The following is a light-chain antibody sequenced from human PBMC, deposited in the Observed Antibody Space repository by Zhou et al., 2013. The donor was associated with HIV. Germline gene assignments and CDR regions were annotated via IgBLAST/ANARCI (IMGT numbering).Light chain of an antibody. V-gene: IGKV1-27*01. Sequence: DIQMTQSPSSLSASVGDRVTITCRASQGINNYLAWYQQKPGSTPKLLIYAASTSQSGVPSRFSGSGSGTEFTLTISSLQPDDFATYYCQQYNSYPLTFGGGTKVEIK. CDR3: QQYNSYPLT. J-gene: IGKJ4*01. CDR2: AAS. CDR1: QGINNY.